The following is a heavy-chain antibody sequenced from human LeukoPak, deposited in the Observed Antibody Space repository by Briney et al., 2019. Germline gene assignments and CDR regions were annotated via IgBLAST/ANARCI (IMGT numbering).Heavy chain of an antibody. CDR1: GFTFSSYG. CDR3: ARGDIRGYDFVWPYYFDY. Sequence: GGTLRLSCAASGFTFSSYGMSWVRQAPGKGLGWVSAISGSGGSTYYADSVKGRFTISRDNSKNTLYLQMGSLRAEDMAVYYCARGDIRGYDFVWPYYFDYWGQGTLVTVSS. J-gene: IGHJ4*02. CDR2: ISGSGGST. V-gene: IGHV3-23*01. D-gene: IGHD5-12*01.